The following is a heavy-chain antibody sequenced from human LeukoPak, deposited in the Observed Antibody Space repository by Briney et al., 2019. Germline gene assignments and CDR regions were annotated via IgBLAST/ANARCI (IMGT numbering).Heavy chain of an antibody. Sequence: SETLSLTCTVSGGSISSGDYYWSWIRQPPGKGLEWIGEINHSGSTNYNPSLKSRVTISVDTSKNQFSLKLSSVTAADTAVYYCARVKFWELPTFDYWGQGTLVTVSS. CDR2: INHSGST. CDR1: GGSISSGDYY. V-gene: IGHV4-39*07. D-gene: IGHD1-26*01. CDR3: ARVKFWELPTFDY. J-gene: IGHJ4*02.